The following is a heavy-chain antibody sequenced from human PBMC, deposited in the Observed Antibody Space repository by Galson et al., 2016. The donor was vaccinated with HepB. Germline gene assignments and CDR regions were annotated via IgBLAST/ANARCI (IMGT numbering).Heavy chain of an antibody. CDR2: IHHSGST. CDR3: TSFEGWFDP. V-gene: IGHV4-4*02. J-gene: IGHJ5*02. Sequence: ETLSLTCAVSGGSVSSNNWWSRVRQSPGKGLDWIGEIHHSGSTRYNPSLKSRVTISLDKSKNQFSLKVNSVTAADTAMYYCTSFEGWFDPWGQGTLVTVSS. CDR1: GGSVSSNNW.